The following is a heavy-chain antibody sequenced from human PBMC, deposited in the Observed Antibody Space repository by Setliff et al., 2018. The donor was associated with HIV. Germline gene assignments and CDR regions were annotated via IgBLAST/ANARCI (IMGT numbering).Heavy chain of an antibody. V-gene: IGHV4-34*01. CDR1: GGSFSGYY. J-gene: IGHJ3*01. CDR3: ARARITMIGGRLEPYAFDR. Sequence: PSETLSLTCAVYGGSFSGYYWSWIRQPPGKGLEWIGEINHSGSTNYNPSLKSRVTISVDTSKNQFSVRLSSVSAADTAVYYCARARITMIGGRLEPYAFDRWGQGTKVTVSS. CDR2: INHSGST. D-gene: IGHD3-10*01.